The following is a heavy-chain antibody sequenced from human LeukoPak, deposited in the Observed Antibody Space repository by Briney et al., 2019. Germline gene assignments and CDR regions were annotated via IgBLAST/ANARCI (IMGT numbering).Heavy chain of an antibody. CDR1: GGTFSSYA. V-gene: IGHV1-69*04. D-gene: IGHD1-1*01. CDR2: IIPILGIA. J-gene: IGHJ4*02. CDR3: ASPTTGTFDY. Sequence: SVKVSCRASGGTFSSYAISWVRQAPGQGLEWMGRIIPILGIANYAQKFQGRVTITADKSTSTAYMELSSLRSEDTAVYYCASPTTGTFDYWGQGTLVTVSS.